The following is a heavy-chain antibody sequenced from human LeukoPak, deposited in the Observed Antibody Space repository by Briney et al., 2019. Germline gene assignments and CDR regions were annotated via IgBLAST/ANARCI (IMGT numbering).Heavy chain of an antibody. V-gene: IGHV3-7*01. J-gene: IGHJ6*03. CDR1: GFTFSSYW. CDR2: IKQDGSEK. Sequence: GGSLRLSCAASGFTFSSYWMSWVRQAPGKGLEWVANIKQDGSEKYYVDSVKGRFTISRDNAKNSLYLQMNSLRAEDTAVYYCARESVGMVRGSYYYYMDVWGKGTTVTVSS. D-gene: IGHD3-10*01. CDR3: ARESVGMVRGSYYYYMDV.